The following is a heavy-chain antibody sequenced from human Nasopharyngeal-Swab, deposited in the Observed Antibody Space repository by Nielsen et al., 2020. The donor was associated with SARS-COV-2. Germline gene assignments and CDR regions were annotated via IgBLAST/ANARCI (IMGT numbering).Heavy chain of an antibody. CDR3: ATLSSSWYEYYFDY. D-gene: IGHD6-13*01. V-gene: IGHV4-39*01. J-gene: IGHJ4*02. CDR2: IYYGGNT. CDR1: GGSISSSTYY. Sequence: SETLSLTCTVSGGSISSSTYYWAWIRQPPGKGLEWTGSIYYGGNTYYNPSLKSRVTISVDTSKNQFSLKLSSVTAADTAVYYCATLSSSWYEYYFDYWGQGTLVTVSS.